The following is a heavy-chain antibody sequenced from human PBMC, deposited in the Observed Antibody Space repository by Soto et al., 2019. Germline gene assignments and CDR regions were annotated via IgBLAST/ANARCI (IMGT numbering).Heavy chain of an antibody. CDR1: GGSFSGYY. D-gene: IGHD3-10*01. Sequence: SETLSLTCAVYGGSFSGYYWSWIRQPPGKGLEWIGEIYHSGSTNYNPSLKSRVTISVVNSKNQFSLKLSSVTAADTAVYYCARDRGGVASNWFDPWGQGTLVTVSS. J-gene: IGHJ5*02. CDR2: IYHSGST. CDR3: ARDRGGVASNWFDP. V-gene: IGHV4-34*01.